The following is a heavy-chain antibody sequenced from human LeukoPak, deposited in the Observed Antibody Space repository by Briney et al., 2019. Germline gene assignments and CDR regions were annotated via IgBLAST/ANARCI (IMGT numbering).Heavy chain of an antibody. CDR3: ARGSLELPSYFDY. D-gene: IGHD1-7*01. CDR2: IYPGTSDT. CDR1: GYSFTSYW. Sequence: GESLKISCKGSGYSFTSYWIGRVRQMPGKGLEWMGIIYPGTSDTRYSPSFQGQVTISADKSISTAYLQWSSLKASDTAMYYCARGSLELPSYFDYWGQGTLVTVSS. V-gene: IGHV5-51*01. J-gene: IGHJ4*02.